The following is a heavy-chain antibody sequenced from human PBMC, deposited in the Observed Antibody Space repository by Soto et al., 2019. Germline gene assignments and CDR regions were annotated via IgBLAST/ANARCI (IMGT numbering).Heavy chain of an antibody. CDR3: AKGYYDIVAGYLDWFDP. D-gene: IGHD3-9*01. CDR1: GGSISRFY. V-gene: IGHV4-59*01. J-gene: IGHJ5*02. CDR2: IYYSGST. Sequence: SETLSLTCTVSGGSISRFYWSWIRQPPGKGLEWIGYIYYSGSTNYNPSLKSRVTISVDTSKNQFSLKLNSVTAADTALYYCAKGYYDIVAGYLDWFDPWGQGTLVTVSS.